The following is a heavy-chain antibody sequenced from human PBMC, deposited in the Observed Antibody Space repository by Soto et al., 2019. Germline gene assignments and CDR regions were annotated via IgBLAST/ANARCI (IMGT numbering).Heavy chain of an antibody. J-gene: IGHJ6*02. CDR1: GGSISSSNW. Sequence: QVQLQESGPGLVKPSGTLSLTCAVSGGSISSSNWWSWVRQPPGKGLEWIGDIYHTGSTNYNPSLKSRVPIPVDKPRNQFSLKLSSVTAAATAVYYCARSPDSSGYYPRWYYYGMDVWGQGTTVTVSS. CDR3: ARSPDSSGYYPRWYYYGMDV. D-gene: IGHD3-22*01. CDR2: IYHTGST. V-gene: IGHV4-4*02.